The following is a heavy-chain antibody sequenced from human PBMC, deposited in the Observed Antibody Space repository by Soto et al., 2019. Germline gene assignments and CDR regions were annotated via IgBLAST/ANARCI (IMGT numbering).Heavy chain of an antibody. CDR3: AKEQLAMTVVVADYFDS. CDR1: LFTLSTYG. J-gene: IGHJ4*02. D-gene: IGHD3-22*01. V-gene: IGHV3-30*18. Sequence: SLRLSCTSSLFTLSTYGIHLVRHSPCKWLEWVALISYDGGSKYYGDSVKGRFIISRDNSHNTVSLQMNSLRADDTAVYFCAKEQLAMTVVVADYFDSWGQGTLVTVSS. CDR2: ISYDGGSK.